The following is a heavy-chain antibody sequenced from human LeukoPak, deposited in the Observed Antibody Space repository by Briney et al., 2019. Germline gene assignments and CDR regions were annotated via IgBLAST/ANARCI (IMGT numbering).Heavy chain of an antibody. CDR3: ARGRAYCGGDCYLNYFDY. CDR2: IKQDGSEK. V-gene: IGHV3-7*01. D-gene: IGHD2-21*02. J-gene: IGHJ4*02. CDR1: GFTFSSYW. Sequence: PGGSLRLSCAASGFTFSSYWMSWVRQAPGKGLEWVANIKQDGSEKYYVDSVKGRFTISRDNAKNSLYLQTNSLRAEDTAVYYCARGRAYCGGDCYLNYFDYWGQGTLVTVSS.